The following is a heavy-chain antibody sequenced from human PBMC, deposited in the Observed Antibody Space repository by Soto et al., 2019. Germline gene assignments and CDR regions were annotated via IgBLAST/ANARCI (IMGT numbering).Heavy chain of an antibody. D-gene: IGHD3-3*01. J-gene: IGHJ6*02. CDR2: IYHSGST. CDR3: ARDFPRWSGYYGMDV. V-gene: IGHV4-4*02. Sequence: SETLSLTCAVSGGSISSSNWWSWVRQPPGKGLEWIGEIYHSGSTNYNPSLKSRVTISVDKSKNQFSLKLSSVTAADTAVYYCARDFPRWSGYYGMDVWGQGATVTVSS. CDR1: GGSISSSNW.